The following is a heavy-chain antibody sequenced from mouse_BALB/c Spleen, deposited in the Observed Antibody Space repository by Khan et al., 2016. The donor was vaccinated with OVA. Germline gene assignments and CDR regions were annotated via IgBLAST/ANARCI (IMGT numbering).Heavy chain of an antibody. CDR2: IDPANGNT. CDR1: GFNIKDTY. Sequence: VQLKQSGAEVVKPGASVKLFCTASGFNIKDTYIHWVKQRPEQGLDWIGRIDPANGNTKYDTKFQDKATVTADTSSNTAYLQLSSLTSEDTAVYYCTRNDGYDVDYWGQGTTLTVSS. V-gene: IGHV14-3*02. CDR3: TRNDGYDVDY. J-gene: IGHJ2*01. D-gene: IGHD2-2*01.